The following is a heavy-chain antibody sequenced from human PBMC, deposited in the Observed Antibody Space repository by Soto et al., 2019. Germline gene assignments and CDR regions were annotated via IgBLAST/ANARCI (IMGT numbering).Heavy chain of an antibody. D-gene: IGHD3-10*02. CDR1: GFSLGTNGVG. CDR3: AHSPRITMYDC. J-gene: IGHJ4*02. CDR2: IYWDDDK. Sequence: QITLKESGPTLVKPTQTLTLTCTFSGFSLGTNGVGVGWIRQPPGKALEWLALIYWDDDKRYSPSLKSRLTITKDTSKNRVVLTMTNIDPVDTATYYCAHSPRITMYDCWGQGTLVTVSS. V-gene: IGHV2-5*02.